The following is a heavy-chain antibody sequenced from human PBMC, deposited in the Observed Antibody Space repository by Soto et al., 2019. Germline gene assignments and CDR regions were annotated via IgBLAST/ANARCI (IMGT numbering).Heavy chain of an antibody. Sequence: QVQLVQSGPEVKKPGSSVKVSCKASGGSFSDSALSWVRQAPGQGLEWMGGIIPIFGSPDYAQKFLGRATATADESTSTAYMELSSLRTEDTAIYYCAREAYGYGRGYSYYGMDVWGQGTTVTVSS. D-gene: IGHD5-12*01. CDR2: IIPIFGSP. CDR1: GGSFSDSA. J-gene: IGHJ6*02. CDR3: AREAYGYGRGYSYYGMDV. V-gene: IGHV1-69*01.